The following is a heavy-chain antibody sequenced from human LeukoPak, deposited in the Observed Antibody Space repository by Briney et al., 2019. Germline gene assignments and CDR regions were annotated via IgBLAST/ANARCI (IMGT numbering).Heavy chain of an antibody. Sequence: SETLSLTCTVSGGSISSYYWSWIRQPPGKGLEWIGYIYYSGSTNYNPSLKSRVTISVDTSKIQFSLKLSSVTAADTAVYYCARDGSYGGFDYWGQGTLVTVSS. CDR2: IYYSGST. V-gene: IGHV4-59*01. CDR3: ARDGSYGGFDY. CDR1: GGSISSYY. J-gene: IGHJ4*02. D-gene: IGHD3-10*01.